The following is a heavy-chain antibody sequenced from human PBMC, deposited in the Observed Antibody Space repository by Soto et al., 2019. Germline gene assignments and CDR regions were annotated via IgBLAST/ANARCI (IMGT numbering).Heavy chain of an antibody. Sequence: EVQLVESGGGLVQPGGSLRLSCAASGFTVSSNYMSWVRQAPGKGLEWVSVIYSGGSTYYADSVKGRFTISRDNSKNTLYLQMNSLRAEDTAVYYCARVQSGTYWYFDLWGRGTLVTVSS. D-gene: IGHD3-3*01. CDR1: GFTVSSNY. V-gene: IGHV3-66*01. J-gene: IGHJ2*01. CDR2: IYSGGST. CDR3: ARVQSGTYWYFDL.